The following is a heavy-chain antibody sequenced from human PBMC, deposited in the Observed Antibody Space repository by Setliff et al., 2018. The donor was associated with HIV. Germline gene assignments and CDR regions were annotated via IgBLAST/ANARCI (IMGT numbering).Heavy chain of an antibody. J-gene: IGHJ3*02. CDR2: MYHSGSI. CDR1: GYSISSGYY. D-gene: IGHD3-9*01. Sequence: SETLSLTCAVSGYSISSGYYWGWIRQPPGKGLEWIGSMYHSGSIYHNPSPKSRVTISVDTSKNQFSLKLSYVTAADTAFYYCARQSPQIRYLDWLNAFDIWGQGTMVTVSS. V-gene: IGHV4-38-2*01. CDR3: ARQSPQIRYLDWLNAFDI.